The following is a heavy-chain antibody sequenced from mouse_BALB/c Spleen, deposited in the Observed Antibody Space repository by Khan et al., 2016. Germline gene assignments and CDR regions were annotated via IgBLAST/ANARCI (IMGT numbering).Heavy chain of an antibody. CDR1: GYSITSDYA. CDR2: ITYSGST. CDR3: ARNWDAMDY. V-gene: IGHV3-2*02. Sequence: EVQLQESGPGLVKPSQSLSLTCTVTGYSITSDYAWNWIRQFPGNKLEWMAYITYSGSTSYNPSLKGRISITRDTSKNPFFLQLISVTTEDTATYYCARNWDAMDYWGQGTSVTVSS. D-gene: IGHD4-1*01. J-gene: IGHJ4*01.